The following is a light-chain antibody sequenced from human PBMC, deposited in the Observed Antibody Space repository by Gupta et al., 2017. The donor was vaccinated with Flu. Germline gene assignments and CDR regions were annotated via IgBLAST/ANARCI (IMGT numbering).Light chain of an antibody. CDR1: QSFRNNY. CDR2: GAS. CDR3: QQYESSPNT. Sequence: ETATLSCRASQSFRNNYLAWYQQRPGQAPRLLIYGASSRAIGIPDRFSGSGSGTDFTLTISRLEPEDFAVYFCQQYESSPNTFGGGTKVEIK. V-gene: IGKV3-20*01. J-gene: IGKJ4*01.